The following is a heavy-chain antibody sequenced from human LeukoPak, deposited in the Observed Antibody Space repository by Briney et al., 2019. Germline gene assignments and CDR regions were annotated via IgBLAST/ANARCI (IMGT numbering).Heavy chain of an antibody. CDR1: GYTFTSYG. V-gene: IGHV1-18*01. CDR2: ISACNGNT. J-gene: IGHJ4*02. CDR3: ARVTDFWSGYFYFDY. Sequence: HGASVKVSCKASGYTFTSYGISWVRQAPGQGLEWMGWISACNGNTNYAQKLQGRVTMTTDTSTSTAYMELRSLRSDDTAVYYCARVTDFWSGYFYFDYWGQGTLVTVSS. D-gene: IGHD3-3*01.